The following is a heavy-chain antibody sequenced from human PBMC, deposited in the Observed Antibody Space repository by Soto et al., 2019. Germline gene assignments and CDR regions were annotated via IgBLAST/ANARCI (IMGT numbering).Heavy chain of an antibody. D-gene: IGHD3-10*01. CDR3: EKEFGELPSPYVDY. Sequence: GGSLRLSCAASGFTFSSYAMSWVRQAPGKGLEWVSAISGSGGSTYYADSVKGRFTISRDNTRNTLYLQMNSLRAEDTAVYYCEKEFGELPSPYVDYWGQGTLVNVSS. J-gene: IGHJ4*02. CDR1: GFTFSSYA. CDR2: ISGSGGST. V-gene: IGHV3-23*01.